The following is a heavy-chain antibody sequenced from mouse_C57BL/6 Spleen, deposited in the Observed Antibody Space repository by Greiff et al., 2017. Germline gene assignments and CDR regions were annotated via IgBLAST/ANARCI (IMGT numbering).Heavy chain of an antibody. J-gene: IGHJ3*01. CDR3: AVIYYDYDGFAY. CDR1: GYTFTSYW. D-gene: IGHD2-4*01. CDR2: IYPGSGGT. V-gene: IGHV1-55*01. Sequence: QVQLQQPGAELVKPGASVKMSCKASGYTFTSYWITWVKQRPGQGLEWIGDIYPGSGGTNYNEKFKSKATLTVDTSSSTAYMQLSSLTSEDSAVYYCAVIYYDYDGFAYWGQGTLVTVSA.